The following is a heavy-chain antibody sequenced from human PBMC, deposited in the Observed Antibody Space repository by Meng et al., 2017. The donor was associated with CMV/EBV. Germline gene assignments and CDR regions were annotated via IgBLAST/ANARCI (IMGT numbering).Heavy chain of an antibody. J-gene: IGHJ6*02. D-gene: IGHD6-13*01. CDR1: GFTFSSYS. CDR2: ISSSSSYI. V-gene: IGHV3-21*01. Sequence: GESLKISCAASGFTFSSYSMNWVRQAPGKGLEWVSSISSSSSYIYYADSVKGRFTISRDNAKNSLYLQMNSLSAEDTAVYYCASLLGIYYGMDVWGQGTTVTVSS. CDR3: ASLLGIYYGMDV.